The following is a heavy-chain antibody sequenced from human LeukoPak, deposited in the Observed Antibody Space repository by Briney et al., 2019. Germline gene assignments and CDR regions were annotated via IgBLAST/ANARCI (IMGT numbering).Heavy chain of an antibody. CDR3: ASYYYDSSGYWSFQH. J-gene: IGHJ1*01. Sequence: PSETLSLTCTVSGGSISSSSYYWGWIRRPPGKGLEWVGSIYYSGNTYYNPSLKSRVTISVDTSKNQFSLKLSSVTAADTAVYYCASYYYDSSGYWSFQHWGQGTLVTVSS. V-gene: IGHV4-39*01. D-gene: IGHD3-22*01. CDR1: GGSISSSSYY. CDR2: IYYSGNT.